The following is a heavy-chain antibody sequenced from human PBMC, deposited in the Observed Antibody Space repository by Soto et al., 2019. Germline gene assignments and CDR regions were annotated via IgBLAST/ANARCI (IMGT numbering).Heavy chain of an antibody. J-gene: IGHJ5*02. D-gene: IGHD3-3*01. CDR2: IYYSGST. Sequence: PSETLALTCTVSGGSMSSSSYYSGGILQPAVKGLEWIGSIYYSGSTYYNPSRKSRVTISVDTSKNQFSLKLSSVTAADTAVYYCARLIPYDFWSGPGWFDPWGQGTLVTVPQ. CDR3: ARLIPYDFWSGPGWFDP. V-gene: IGHV4-39*01. CDR1: GGSMSSSSYY.